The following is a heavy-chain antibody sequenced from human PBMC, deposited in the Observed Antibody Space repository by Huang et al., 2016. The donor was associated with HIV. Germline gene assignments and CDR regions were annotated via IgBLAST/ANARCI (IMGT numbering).Heavy chain of an antibody. J-gene: IGHJ2*01. CDR3: ATSSSGGGYYLDI. CDR1: GGSLNGYY. D-gene: IGHD6-19*01. CDR2: INHGGST. Sequence: QVQLYQWGAGPLKPSETLSLTCGVSGGSLNGYYWNWIRQPPGKGLEWSGEINHGGSTKYNPSLKSRVTISVDTSKNQFALNLTSVTATDTAVYYCATSSSGGGYYLDIWGRGTLVTVCS. V-gene: IGHV4-34*01.